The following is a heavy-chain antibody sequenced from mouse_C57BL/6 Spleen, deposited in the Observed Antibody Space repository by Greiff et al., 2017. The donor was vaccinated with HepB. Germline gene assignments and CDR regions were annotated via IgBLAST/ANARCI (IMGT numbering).Heavy chain of an antibody. J-gene: IGHJ2*01. CDR3: ARADGYHVLDY. CDR2: IDPSDSYT. CDR1: GYTFTSYW. D-gene: IGHD2-3*01. V-gene: IGHV1-69*01. Sequence: QVRLQQPGAELVMPGASVKLSCKASGYTFTSYWMHWVKQRPGQGLEWIGEIDPSDSYTNYNQKFKGKSTLTVDKSSSTAYMQLSSLTSEDSAVYYCARADGYHVLDYWGQGTTLTVSS.